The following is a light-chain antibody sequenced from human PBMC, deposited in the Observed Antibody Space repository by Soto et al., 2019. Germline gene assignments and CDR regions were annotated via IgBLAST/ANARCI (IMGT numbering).Light chain of an antibody. V-gene: IGKV3D-20*01. Sequence: EIVLTQSPSALSLSPGERATLSCGASQSVSRNYLAWYQQKPGLAPSLLIYDASNRATGIPPRFSGSGSGTDFTLTISSLEPEDSAVYYCQQRHMWPIPFAQRTRLEIK. CDR3: QQRHMWPIP. CDR2: DAS. CDR1: QSVSRNY. J-gene: IGKJ5*01.